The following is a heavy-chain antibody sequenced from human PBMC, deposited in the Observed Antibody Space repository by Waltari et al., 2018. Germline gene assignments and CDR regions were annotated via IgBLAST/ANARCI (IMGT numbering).Heavy chain of an antibody. CDR3: AKDAFGNTYLDF. D-gene: IGHD2-2*02. CDR1: GFTFRNFG. CDR2: IWFDGSDK. V-gene: IGHV3-30*02. J-gene: IGHJ4*02. Sequence: QVNLVESGGGVVQPGGSLRLSCAPSGFTFRNFGMHWVRQAPGKGLEWVALIWFDGSDKFYADSVRGRFTISRDNSARTLYLDMDSLRLDDTAMYYCAKDAFGNTYLDFWGQGTLVTVSS.